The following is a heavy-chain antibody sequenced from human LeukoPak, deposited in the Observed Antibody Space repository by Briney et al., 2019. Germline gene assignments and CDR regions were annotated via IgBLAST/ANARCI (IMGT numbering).Heavy chain of an antibody. CDR2: IYYSGST. V-gene: IGHV4-39*01. D-gene: IGHD3-22*01. J-gene: IGHJ4*02. Sequence: SETLSLTCTVSGGSISSSSYYWGWIRQPPGKGLEWIGSIYYSGSTYYNPSLKSRVTISVDTSKNQFSLKLSSVTAADTAVYYCARSQDYYDSSGLLDYWGQGTLVTVSS. CDR3: ARSQDYYDSSGLLDY. CDR1: GGSISSSSYY.